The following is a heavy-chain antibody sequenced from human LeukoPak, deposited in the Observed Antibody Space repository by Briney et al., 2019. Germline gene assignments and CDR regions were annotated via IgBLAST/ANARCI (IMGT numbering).Heavy chain of an antibody. J-gene: IGHJ5*02. CDR2: MNPNSGNT. D-gene: IGHD2-2*01. V-gene: IGHV1-8*03. Sequence: ASVKVSCKASGYTFTSYDINWVRQATGQGLEWMGWMNPNSGNTGYAQKFQGRVTITRNTSISTAYMELSSLRSEDTAVYYCARRVEYQLLSSNNWFDPWGQGTLVTVSS. CDR3: ARRVEYQLLSSNNWFDP. CDR1: GYTFTSYD.